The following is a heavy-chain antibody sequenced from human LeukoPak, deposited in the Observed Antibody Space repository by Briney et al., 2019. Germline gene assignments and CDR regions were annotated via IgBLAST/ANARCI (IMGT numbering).Heavy chain of an antibody. D-gene: IGHD6-13*01. CDR3: ARTPPGIANPFYFDY. V-gene: IGHV3-73*01. CDR1: GFTFSGSA. J-gene: IGHJ4*02. CDR2: IRSKAANYAT. Sequence: GGSLKLSCATSGFTFSGSAMHWVRQASGKGLEWVGRIRSKAANYATAYAAPVKGSFTISRDDSENTAYLQMNSLKTEDTAVYYCARTPPGIANPFYFDYWGEGILVTVSS.